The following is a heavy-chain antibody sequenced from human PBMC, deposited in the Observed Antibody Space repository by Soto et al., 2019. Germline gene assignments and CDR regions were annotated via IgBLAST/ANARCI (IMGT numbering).Heavy chain of an antibody. V-gene: IGHV4-31*03. Sequence: PSETLSLTCTVSGGSISSGGYYWSWIRQHPGKGLEWIGYIYYSGSTYYNPSLKSRVTISVDTSKNQFSLKLSSVTAADTAVYYCAREPEGDYYYYYYGMDVWGQGTTVTVSS. CDR2: IYYSGST. CDR1: GGSISSGGYY. CDR3: AREPEGDYYYYYYGMDV. J-gene: IGHJ6*02. D-gene: IGHD2-21*02.